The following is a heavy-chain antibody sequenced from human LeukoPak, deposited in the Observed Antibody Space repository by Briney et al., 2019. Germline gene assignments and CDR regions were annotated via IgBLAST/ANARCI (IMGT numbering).Heavy chain of an antibody. CDR1: GFTFSSYN. Sequence: GGPLRLSCAASGFTFSSYNMHWVRQAPGKGLEWVSYISSSSSYIYYADSVKGRFTISRDNAKNSLYLQMNSLRAEDTAVYYCARPRSGSYYIDYWGQGTLVTVSS. V-gene: IGHV3-21*01. J-gene: IGHJ4*02. CDR2: ISSSSSYI. CDR3: ARPRSGSYYIDY. D-gene: IGHD3-10*01.